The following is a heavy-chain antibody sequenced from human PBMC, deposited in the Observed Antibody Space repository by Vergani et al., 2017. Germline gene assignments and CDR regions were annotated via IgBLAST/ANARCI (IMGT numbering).Heavy chain of an antibody. V-gene: IGHV3-48*01. Sequence: EVQLVESGGGLVQPGGSLRLSCAASGFTFSSYSMNWVRQAPGKGLEWVSYISSSSSTIYYADSVKGRFTISRDNAKNSLYLQMNSLRAEDTAVYYCAKPMEGGTYDFDYWGQGTLVTDSS. J-gene: IGHJ4*02. CDR2: ISSSSSTI. CDR3: AKPMEGGTYDFDY. D-gene: IGHD1-1*01. CDR1: GFTFSSYS.